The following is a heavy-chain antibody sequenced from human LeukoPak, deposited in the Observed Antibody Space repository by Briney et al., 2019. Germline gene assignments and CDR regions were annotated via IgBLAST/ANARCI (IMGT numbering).Heavy chain of an antibody. CDR1: GFTFGTYA. CDR2: ISGGGVTT. CDR3: AKHLAVTGRSFYYYGMDV. Sequence: PGGSLRLSCAASGFTFGTYAMNWVRQAPGKGLEWVSSISGGGVTTYYADSVKGRFSISRDNSKNTLYLQMNSLRAEDTAVYYCAKHLAVTGRSFYYYGMDVWGQGTTVTVSS. D-gene: IGHD2-21*02. J-gene: IGHJ6*02. V-gene: IGHV3-23*01.